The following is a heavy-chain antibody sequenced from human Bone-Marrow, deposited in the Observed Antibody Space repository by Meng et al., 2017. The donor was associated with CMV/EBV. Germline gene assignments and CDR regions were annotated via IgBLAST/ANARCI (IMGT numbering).Heavy chain of an antibody. CDR1: GFTFRIYA. Sequence: GESLKISCTASGFTFRIYAMSWVRQAPGKGLEWVSAISGSGGSAYYADSVKGRFTISRDNSKNTLYLQMIGLRAEDAAVYYCAKGVGGYYYYGMDVWGQGTTVTVSS. CDR2: ISGSGGSA. V-gene: IGHV3-23*01. CDR3: AKGVGGYYYYGMDV. J-gene: IGHJ6*02.